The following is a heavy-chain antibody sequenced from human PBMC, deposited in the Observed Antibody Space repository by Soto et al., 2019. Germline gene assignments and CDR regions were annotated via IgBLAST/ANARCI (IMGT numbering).Heavy chain of an antibody. Sequence: PGGSLRLSCAASGFTFTNFAMHWVRQAPGKGLEWVAVISNDGNIKYYADSVEGRFTISRDNSKNTLYLQLNSLRAEDSAVYHCARVQAVSAPSYFDYWGQGILVTVSS. V-gene: IGHV3-30-3*01. CDR1: GFTFTNFA. D-gene: IGHD6-19*01. CDR2: ISNDGNIK. CDR3: ARVQAVSAPSYFDY. J-gene: IGHJ4*02.